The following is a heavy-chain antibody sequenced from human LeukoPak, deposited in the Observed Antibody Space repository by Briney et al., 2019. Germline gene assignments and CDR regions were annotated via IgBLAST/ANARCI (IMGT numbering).Heavy chain of an antibody. J-gene: IGHJ5*02. CDR2: ISSSGSTI. D-gene: IGHD3-22*01. CDR1: GFTFSDYY. V-gene: IGHV3-11*01. CDR3: ARNPSLIVRFDP. Sequence: PGGSLRLSCAASGFTFSDYYMSWIRQAPGKGLEWVSYISSSGSTIYYADSVKGRFTISRDNAKNSLYLQMNSLRAEDTPVYYCARNPSLIVRFDPWGQGTLVTVSS.